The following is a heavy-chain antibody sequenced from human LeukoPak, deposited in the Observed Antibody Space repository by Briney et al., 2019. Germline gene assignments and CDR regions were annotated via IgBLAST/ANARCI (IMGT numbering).Heavy chain of an antibody. CDR1: GFSFSNAW. CDR3: TTAIYGEVDY. V-gene: IGHV3-15*01. Sequence: GGSLRLSCAASGFSFSNAWMSWVRQAPGKGLEWVGRIKSKTDGGTTDYAAPVKGRFTISRDDSKNTLYLQMNSLKTDDTTVYYCTTAIYGEVDYWGQGTLVTVSS. CDR2: IKSKTDGGTT. J-gene: IGHJ4*02. D-gene: IGHD4-17*01.